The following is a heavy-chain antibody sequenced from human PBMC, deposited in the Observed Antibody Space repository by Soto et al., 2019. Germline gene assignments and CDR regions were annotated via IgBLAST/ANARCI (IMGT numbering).Heavy chain of an antibody. V-gene: IGHV1-69*13. D-gene: IGHD3-3*01. CDR1: GGTFSSYA. CDR3: ACGFWSGYYYYGMDV. CDR2: IIPIFGTA. J-gene: IGHJ6*02. Sequence: SVKVSCKASGGTFSSYAISWVRQAPGQGLEWMGGIIPIFGTANYAQKFQGRVTITADESTSTAYMELSSLRSEDTAVYYCACGFWSGYYYYGMDVWGQGTTVTVSS.